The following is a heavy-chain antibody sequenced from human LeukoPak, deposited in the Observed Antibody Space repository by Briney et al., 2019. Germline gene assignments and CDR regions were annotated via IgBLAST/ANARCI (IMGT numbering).Heavy chain of an antibody. CDR2: ISPSGGST. CDR1: GYTFTSYY. Sequence: ASVKVSCKASGYTFTSYYMRWVRQAPGQGLEWMGMISPSGGSTSYAQKFQGRVAMTRDTSTSTVYMELSSLRSEDTAVCYCARVGKRYLFDPWGQGTLVTVSS. J-gene: IGHJ5*02. CDR3: ARVGKRYLFDP. V-gene: IGHV1-46*03. D-gene: IGHD4-23*01.